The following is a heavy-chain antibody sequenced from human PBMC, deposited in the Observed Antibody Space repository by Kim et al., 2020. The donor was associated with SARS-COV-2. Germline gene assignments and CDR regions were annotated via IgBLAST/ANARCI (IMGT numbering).Heavy chain of an antibody. V-gene: IGHV3-23*01. CDR2: ISGSGETT. J-gene: IGHJ4*02. Sequence: LSLTCAASGFTFRNYAMSWVRQAPGKGLEWVSGISGSGETTHYADSVKGRFTASRDNFNNRLYLQMNSLRPDDTAVYYCASPTDRTGDFFDYWGQGT. D-gene: IGHD2-8*02. CDR3: ASPTDRTGDFFDY. CDR1: GFTFRNYA.